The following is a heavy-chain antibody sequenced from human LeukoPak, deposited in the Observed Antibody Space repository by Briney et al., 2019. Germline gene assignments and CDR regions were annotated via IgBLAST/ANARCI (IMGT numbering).Heavy chain of an antibody. CDR3: ARTTEGGYTYGYFYYYYMDV. Sequence: PSEALSLTCTVSGGSISSSSYYWGWIRQPPGKGLEWIGSIYYSGSTYYNPSLKSRVTISVDTSKNQSSLKLSSVTAADTAVYYCARTTEGGYTYGYFYYYYMDVWGKGTTVTISS. D-gene: IGHD5-18*01. V-gene: IGHV4-39*07. CDR2: IYYSGST. J-gene: IGHJ6*03. CDR1: GGSISSSSYY.